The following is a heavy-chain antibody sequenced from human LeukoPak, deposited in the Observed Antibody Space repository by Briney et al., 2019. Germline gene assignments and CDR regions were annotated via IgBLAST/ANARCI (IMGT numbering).Heavy chain of an antibody. V-gene: IGHV4-59*11. Sequence: KPSETLSLTCTVSGGSISSHYWSWIRQPPGKGLEWIGYIYYSGSTNYNPSLKSRVTISVDTSKNQFYLKLSSVTAADTAVYYCPREVYDFWSGYTDYWGQGTLVTVSS. CDR1: GGSISSHY. D-gene: IGHD3-3*01. CDR3: PREVYDFWSGYTDY. J-gene: IGHJ4*02. CDR2: IYYSGST.